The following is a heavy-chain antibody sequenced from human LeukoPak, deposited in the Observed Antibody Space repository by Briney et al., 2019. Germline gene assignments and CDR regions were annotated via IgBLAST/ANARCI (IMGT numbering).Heavy chain of an antibody. V-gene: IGHV5-51*01. CDR2: IYPGDSDT. CDR3: ARLPLSRPGSSWYYFDC. D-gene: IGHD6-13*01. J-gene: IGHJ4*02. Sequence: GESLKISCKGSGYSFTSNWIGWVRQMPGKGLEWMGIIYPGDSDTRYSPSFKGQVTISADKSISTAYLQWSSLKASDTAMYYCARLPLSRPGSSWYYFDCWGQGTLVTVSS. CDR1: GYSFTSNW.